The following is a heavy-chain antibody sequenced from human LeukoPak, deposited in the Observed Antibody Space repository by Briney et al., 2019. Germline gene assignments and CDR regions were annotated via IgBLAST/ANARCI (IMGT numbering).Heavy chain of an antibody. J-gene: IGHJ4*02. V-gene: IGHV3-7*01. CDR1: GFPFTNYW. CDR3: ATDRKVGAGVPRFDY. D-gene: IGHD1-26*01. Sequence: GGSLRLSCAASGFPFTNYWMIWVRQAPGKRPGWVGNINQDGSETNYVDSVKGRFSMSRDNAKTSLYLQMNSLRAEDTAVYYCATDRKVGAGVPRFDYWGQGALVTVPS. CDR2: INQDGSET.